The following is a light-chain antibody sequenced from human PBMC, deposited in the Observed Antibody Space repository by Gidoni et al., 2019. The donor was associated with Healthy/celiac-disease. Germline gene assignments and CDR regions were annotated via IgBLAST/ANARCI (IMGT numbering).Light chain of an antibody. CDR1: QSVSSC. CDR3: QQRSNWFT. Sequence: EIVLTQSPATLSLSPGESATLSCRASQSVSSCLAWYQQNPGQAPRLLIYDAANRATGIPARFSGSGSGTDFTLTISSLEPEDFAVYYCQQRSNWFTFGQGTRLEIK. V-gene: IGKV3-11*01. CDR2: DAA. J-gene: IGKJ5*01.